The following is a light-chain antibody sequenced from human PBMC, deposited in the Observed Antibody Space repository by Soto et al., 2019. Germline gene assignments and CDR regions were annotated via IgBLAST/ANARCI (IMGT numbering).Light chain of an antibody. CDR1: QNISRS. J-gene: IGKJ1*01. Sequence: EIVMTQSPVTLSLSAGGRATLSCMASQNISRSLAWYQQKPGQGPSLLIYGTSTRAGGVPARFSGGGSGTEFTLTISSLQPDDFAIYYCQQYNSYWTFGQGTKVDIK. CDR3: QQYNSYWT. CDR2: GTS. V-gene: IGKV3-15*01.